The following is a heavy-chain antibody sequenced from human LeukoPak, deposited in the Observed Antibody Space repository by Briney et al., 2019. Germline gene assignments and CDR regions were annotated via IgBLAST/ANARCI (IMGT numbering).Heavy chain of an antibody. CDR2: MNPNSGNT. CDR1: GYTFTSYD. CDR3: ASEFGRLSSYFDY. V-gene: IGHV1-8*01. D-gene: IGHD3-3*01. J-gene: IGHJ4*02. Sequence: ASVKVSCKASGYTFTSYDINWVRQATGQGLEWMGWMNPNSGNTGYAQKFQGRVTMTRNTSISTAYMELSRLRSDDTAVYYCASEFGRLSSYFDYWGQGSLVTVSS.